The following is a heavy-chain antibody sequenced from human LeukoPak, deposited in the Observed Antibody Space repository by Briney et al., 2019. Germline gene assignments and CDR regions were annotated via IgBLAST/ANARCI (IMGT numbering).Heavy chain of an antibody. CDR2: ISSSSSFI. V-gene: IGHV3-21*04. D-gene: IGHD3-22*01. Sequence: PGGSLRLSCAASGFPFRSHSMNRVRQAPWQGLEWVLFISSSSSFIDYADSVKGRFSISRDNANKIVYLQMNSLRPEDTAVYYCARDQAFDSRPWVGAFDIWGHGTLVTVSS. CDR3: ARDQAFDSRPWVGAFDI. CDR1: GFPFRSHS. J-gene: IGHJ3*02.